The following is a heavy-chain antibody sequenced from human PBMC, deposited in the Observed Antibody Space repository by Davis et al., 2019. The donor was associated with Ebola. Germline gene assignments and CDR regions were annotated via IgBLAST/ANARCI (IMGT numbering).Heavy chain of an antibody. D-gene: IGHD6-19*01. J-gene: IGHJ5*02. Sequence: GESLKISCKGSGYSFSNFWIGWVRQMPGKGLEWMGIIYPGDSDTRYSPSFQGQVTISVDKSISTTYLQWSSLKASDSATYYCARGEDNYGWTSGWYFDPWGQGTLVTVSS. CDR3: ARGEDNYGWTSGWYFDP. CDR1: GYSFSNFW. CDR2: IYPGDSDT. V-gene: IGHV5-51*01.